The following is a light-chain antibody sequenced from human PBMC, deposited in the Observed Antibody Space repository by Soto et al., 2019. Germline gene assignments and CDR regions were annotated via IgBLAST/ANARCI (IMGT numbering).Light chain of an antibody. CDR2: GAS. V-gene: IGKV3-20*01. J-gene: IGKJ1*01. Sequence: EIVLTQSPGTLSLSPGERATLSCGASQSVSSNYLAWYQQKPGQAPRLLIYGASSRASGIPDRFSGSRSGTDFTLTISRLEPEDFAVYYCYQYGSLPPGTLGQGTKVEIK. CDR3: YQYGSLPPGT. CDR1: QSVSSNY.